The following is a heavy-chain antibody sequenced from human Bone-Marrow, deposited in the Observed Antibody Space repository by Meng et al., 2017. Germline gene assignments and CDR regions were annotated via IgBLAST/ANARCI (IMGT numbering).Heavy chain of an antibody. CDR3: ASWIYSCGWQ. D-gene: IGHD6-19*01. Sequence: QVQLQASGPGLVKPSGTLSLTFVVSCGSISSIDWWSWVRQPPGKGLEWIGEIYHGGDTNYNPSLKSRVTIAIDKSKNQFSLKLSSVTAADTAVYYCASWIYSCGWQWGQGALVTVSS. CDR1: CGSISSIDW. J-gene: IGHJ4*02. CDR2: IYHGGDT. V-gene: IGHV4/OR15-8*02.